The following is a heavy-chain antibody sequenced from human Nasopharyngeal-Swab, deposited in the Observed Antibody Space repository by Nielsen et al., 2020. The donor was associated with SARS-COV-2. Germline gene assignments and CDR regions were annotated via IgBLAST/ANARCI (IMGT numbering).Heavy chain of an antibody. D-gene: IGHD5-18*01. CDR2: IYYSGST. CDR1: GASISSYY. V-gene: IGHV4-59*01. J-gene: IGHJ4*02. Sequence: SETLSLTFTLSGASISSYYWSWIRQPPGKGLEWIGYIYYSGSTNYNPSLKSRVTISVDTSKNPFSLKLSSVTAADTAVYYCARGQLWLDYWGQGTLVNVSS. CDR3: ARGQLWLDY.